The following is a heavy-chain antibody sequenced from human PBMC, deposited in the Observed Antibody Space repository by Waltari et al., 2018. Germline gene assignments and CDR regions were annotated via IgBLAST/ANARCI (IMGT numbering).Heavy chain of an antibody. CDR2: IRYDGSNK. CDR3: AKSGDDILTGRQSVYYYYGMDV. V-gene: IGHV3-30*02. J-gene: IGHJ6*02. D-gene: IGHD3-9*01. CDR1: GFTFSSYG. Sequence: QVQLVESGGGVVQPGGSLRLSCAASGFTFSSYGMHWVRQAPGKGLEWVAFIRYDGSNKYYAYSVKGRFTISRDNSKNTLYLQMNSLRAEDTAVYYCAKSGDDILTGRQSVYYYYGMDVWGQGTTVTVSS.